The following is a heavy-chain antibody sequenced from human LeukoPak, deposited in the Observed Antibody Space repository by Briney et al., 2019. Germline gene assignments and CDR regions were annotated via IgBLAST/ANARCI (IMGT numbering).Heavy chain of an antibody. CDR2: ISSSGSTT. CDR3: AREYDSRARFDS. J-gene: IGHJ4*02. Sequence: QTGGSLRLSCAASGFSFSVYEMHWVRQAPGKGLEWISDISSSGSTTYYADSVKGRFTISRDNAKRFLYLQMNSLRAEDTAFYYCAREYDSRARFDSWGQGILVTVSS. CDR1: GFSFSVYE. V-gene: IGHV3-48*03. D-gene: IGHD4-11*01.